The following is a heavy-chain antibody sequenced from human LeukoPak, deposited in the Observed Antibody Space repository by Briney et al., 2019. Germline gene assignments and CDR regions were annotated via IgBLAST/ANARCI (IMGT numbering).Heavy chain of an antibody. CDR2: INPNSGGT. Sequence: ASVKVSCKASGYTFTGYYMHWVRQAPGQGLEWMGWINPNSGGTNYAQKFQGRVTMTRDTSISTAYMELSRLRSDDTAVHYCARAKITMIVGRTDYWGQGTLVTVSS. CDR3: ARAKITMIVGRTDY. V-gene: IGHV1-2*02. D-gene: IGHD3-22*01. CDR1: GYTFTGYY. J-gene: IGHJ4*02.